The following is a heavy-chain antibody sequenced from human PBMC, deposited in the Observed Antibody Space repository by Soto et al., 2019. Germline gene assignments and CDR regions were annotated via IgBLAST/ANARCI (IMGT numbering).Heavy chain of an antibody. V-gene: IGHV3-23*01. Sequence: VRLLESGGGLVEPGGSLRLSCTGSGFSFETYGMTWVRQAPGKGLEWVSGISGSGDNTYYADSVKGRFTISRDNARKTVYLQLVSLRAEDTATYYCAKDPYVGWYCSGGTCPITSWGQGTVVIVSS. CDR2: ISGSGDNT. D-gene: IGHD2-15*01. CDR1: GFSFETYG. J-gene: IGHJ5*02. CDR3: AKDPYVGWYCSGGTCPITS.